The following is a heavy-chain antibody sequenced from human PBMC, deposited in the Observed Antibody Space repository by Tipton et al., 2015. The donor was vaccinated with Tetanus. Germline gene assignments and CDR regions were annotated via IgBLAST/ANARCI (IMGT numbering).Heavy chain of an antibody. V-gene: IGHV3-53*01. CDR1: GFTVSSNY. J-gene: IGHJ4*02. CDR3: ARDIGRVGVVNY. Sequence: SLRLSCAASGFTVSSNYMSWVRQAPGKGLEWVSVIYSGGSTYYADSVKGRFTISRDNSKNTLYLQMNSLRAEGTAVYYCARDIGRVGVVNYWGQGTLVTISS. D-gene: IGHD3-3*01. CDR2: IYSGGST.